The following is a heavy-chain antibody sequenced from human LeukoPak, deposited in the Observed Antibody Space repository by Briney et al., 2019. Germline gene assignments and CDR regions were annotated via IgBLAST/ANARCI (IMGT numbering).Heavy chain of an antibody. CDR2: IFYSGST. CDR3: AKSNGYGLVDI. Sequence: SETLSLTCTVSGGSISTSNYYWGWIRLPPGKGLEWIGNIFYSGSTYYSPSLRSRVTISLDTSRNQFSLKLNSVTAADTAVYYCAKSNGYGLVDIWGRGTMVTVSS. J-gene: IGHJ3*02. CDR1: GGSISTSNYY. D-gene: IGHD3-10*01. V-gene: IGHV4-39*07.